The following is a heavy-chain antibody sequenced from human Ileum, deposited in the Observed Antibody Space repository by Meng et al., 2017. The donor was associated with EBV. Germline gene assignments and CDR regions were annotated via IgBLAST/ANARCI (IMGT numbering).Heavy chain of an antibody. D-gene: IGHD5-24*01. CDR2: MYHSGTT. CDR1: GGSISSSYW. J-gene: IGHJ4*02. V-gene: IGHV4-4*02. CDR3: ATQESRDGHNPY. Sequence: QLQESGPGRVKPSGTLPLTCVVSGGSISSSYWWTWVRQSPGKGLEWIGEMYHSGTTNYNPSLKSRVTISMGKSNNQLSLKLNSVTAADTAVYYCATQESRDGHNPYWGQGTLVTVAS.